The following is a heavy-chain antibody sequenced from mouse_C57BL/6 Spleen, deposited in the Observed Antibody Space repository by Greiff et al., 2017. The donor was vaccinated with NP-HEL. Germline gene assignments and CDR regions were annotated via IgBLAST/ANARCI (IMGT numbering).Heavy chain of an antibody. CDR3: TRTRTAQATWFAY. CDR2: IYPGNSDT. J-gene: IGHJ3*01. CDR1: GYTFTSYW. V-gene: IGHV1-5*01. Sequence: VQLQQSGTVLARPGASVKMSCKTSGYTFTSYWMHWVKQRPGQGLEWIGAIYPGNSDTSYNQKFKGKAKLTAVTSASTAYMELSSLTNEDSAVYYCTRTRTAQATWFAYWGQGTLVTVSA. D-gene: IGHD3-2*02.